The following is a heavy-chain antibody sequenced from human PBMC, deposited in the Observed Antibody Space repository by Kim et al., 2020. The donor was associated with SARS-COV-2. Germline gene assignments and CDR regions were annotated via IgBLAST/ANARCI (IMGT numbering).Heavy chain of an antibody. V-gene: IGHV3-23*01. J-gene: IGHJ4*02. Sequence: GGSLRLSCAASGFTFSSYAMSWVRQAPGKGLEWVSGISGSGGRTYYADSVKGRFTISRDYSKNSLFLQMNTLRAEDTAVYYCAKAGRLLIPNWDDYWGQG. CDR1: GFTFSSYA. CDR2: ISGSGGRT. CDR3: AKAGRLLIPNWDDY. D-gene: IGHD6-25*01.